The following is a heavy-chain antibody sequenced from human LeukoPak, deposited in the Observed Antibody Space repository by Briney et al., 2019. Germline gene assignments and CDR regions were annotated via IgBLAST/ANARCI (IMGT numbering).Heavy chain of an antibody. V-gene: IGHV3-15*01. Sequence: PGGSLRLTCAASGFTFSNAWMSWVRQAPGKGLEWVGRIKSKSDGGTTDYAAPVKGRFTISRDDSENKLFLQMNSLKTEDTAVYYCTTDGLMVRGVMHNDWGQGTLVTVSS. D-gene: IGHD3-10*01. CDR3: TTDGLMVRGVMHND. CDR1: GFTFSNAW. J-gene: IGHJ4*02. CDR2: IKSKSDGGTT.